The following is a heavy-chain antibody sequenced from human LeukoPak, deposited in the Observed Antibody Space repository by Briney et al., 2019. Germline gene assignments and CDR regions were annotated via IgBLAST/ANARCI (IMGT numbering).Heavy chain of an antibody. V-gene: IGHV4-39*07. D-gene: IGHD5-24*01. CDR3: ARDERWIRFNY. CDR1: GGSISSSSYY. Sequence: SETLSLTCTVSGGSISSSSYYWGWIRQPPGKGLEWIGSIYYSGSTYYNPSLKSRVTISVDTSKNQFSLKLSSVTAADTAIYYCARDERWIRFNYWGQGTLVTVSS. CDR2: IYYSGST. J-gene: IGHJ4*02.